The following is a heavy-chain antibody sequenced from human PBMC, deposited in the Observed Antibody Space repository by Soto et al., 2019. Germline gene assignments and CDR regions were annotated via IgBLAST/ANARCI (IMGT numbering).Heavy chain of an antibody. D-gene: IGHD6-19*01. CDR3: ARGGYSSGWGPYYYYYYGMDV. V-gene: IGHV1-3*01. Sequence: GASVKVSCKASGYTFTSYAMHWVRQAPGQRVEWMGWINAGNGNTKYSQKFQGRVTITRDTSASTAYMELSSLRSEDTAVYYCARGGYSSGWGPYYYYYYGMDVWGQGTTVTVSS. J-gene: IGHJ6*02. CDR1: GYTFTSYA. CDR2: INAGNGNT.